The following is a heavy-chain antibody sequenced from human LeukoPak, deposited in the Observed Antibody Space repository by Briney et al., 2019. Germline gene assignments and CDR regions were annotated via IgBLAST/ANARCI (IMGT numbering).Heavy chain of an antibody. CDR1: GGSISSSSYY. Sequence: SETLSLTCTVSGGSISSSSYYWGWIRQPPGKGLEWIGSIYYSGSTYYNLSLKSRVTISVDTSKNQFSLKLSSVTAADTAVYYCARRVHYYYDSSGYYYFDYWGQGTLVTVSS. CDR2: IYYSGST. CDR3: ARRVHYYYDSSGYYYFDY. J-gene: IGHJ4*02. V-gene: IGHV4-39*01. D-gene: IGHD3-22*01.